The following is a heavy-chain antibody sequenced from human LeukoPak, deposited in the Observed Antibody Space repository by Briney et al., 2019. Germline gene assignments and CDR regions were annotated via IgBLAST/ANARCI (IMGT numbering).Heavy chain of an antibody. CDR1: GYTFSDYY. Sequence: ASVKVSCKTSGYTFSDYYLHWVRQAPGQGLEWMGYIIPNSGGTTYAQKFQGRVIMTRDTSISAAYLDLSGLRSDDTAVYYCSTEDKYCTTSTCGDSWGQGTLVTVSS. CDR2: IIPNSGGT. V-gene: IGHV1-2*02. D-gene: IGHD2-8*01. J-gene: IGHJ4*02. CDR3: STEDKYCTTSTCGDS.